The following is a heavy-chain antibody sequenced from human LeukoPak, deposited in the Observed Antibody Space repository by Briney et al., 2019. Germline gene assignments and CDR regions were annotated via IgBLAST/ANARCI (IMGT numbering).Heavy chain of an antibody. CDR2: IYYSGST. V-gene: IGHV4-39*01. CDR3: ARQSCSGTGCWNLLDY. CDR1: GGSISSSSYY. Sequence: SETLSLTCTVSGGSISSSSYYWGSIRHPPGKGLEWIGSIYYSGSTSYNPSLKSRVPISVTTSKKQCSLKRRSLTPADPAVNSCARQSCSGTGCWNLLDYWGQGTQVTVNS. D-gene: IGHD2-2*01. J-gene: IGHJ4*02.